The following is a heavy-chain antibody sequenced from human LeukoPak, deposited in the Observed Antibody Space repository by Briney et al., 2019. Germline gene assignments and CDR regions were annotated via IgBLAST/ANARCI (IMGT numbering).Heavy chain of an antibody. D-gene: IGHD6-19*01. V-gene: IGHV1-69*01. J-gene: IGHJ4*02. CDR1: GGTFSSYA. CDR3: ASDSSGWYMWLDY. CDR2: IIPIFGTA. Sequence: SVKVSCKASGGTFSSYAISWVRQAPGQGLEWMGGIIPIFGTANYAQKFQGRVTITADESTGTAYMELSSLRSEDTAVYYCASDSSGWYMWLDYWGQGTLVTVSS.